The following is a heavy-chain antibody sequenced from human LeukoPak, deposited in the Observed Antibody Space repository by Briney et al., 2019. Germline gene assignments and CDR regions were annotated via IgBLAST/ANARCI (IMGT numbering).Heavy chain of an antibody. Sequence: GGSLRLSCAASGFIFSSYSMNWVRQAPGKGLEWVSSISSSSSYIYYADSVKGRFTISRDNAKNSLYLQMNSLRAEDTAVYYCARSSMDYYDSSGYYFDYWGQGTLVTVSS. CDR2: ISSSSSYI. D-gene: IGHD3-22*01. V-gene: IGHV3-21*01. CDR3: ARSSMDYYDSSGYYFDY. CDR1: GFIFSSYS. J-gene: IGHJ4*02.